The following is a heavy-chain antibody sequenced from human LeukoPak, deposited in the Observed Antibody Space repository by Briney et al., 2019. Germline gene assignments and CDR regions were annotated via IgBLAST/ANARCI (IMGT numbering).Heavy chain of an antibody. D-gene: IGHD3-9*01. Sequence: GASVKVSCKASGYTFTGYYMHWVRQAPGQGLEWMGWISAYNGNTNYAQKLQGRVTMTTDTSTSTAYMELRSLRSDDTAVYYCARDFTPLRYFDWLPKRGAFDVWGQGTMVTVSS. CDR2: ISAYNGNT. CDR3: ARDFTPLRYFDWLPKRGAFDV. J-gene: IGHJ3*01. CDR1: GYTFTGYY. V-gene: IGHV1-18*04.